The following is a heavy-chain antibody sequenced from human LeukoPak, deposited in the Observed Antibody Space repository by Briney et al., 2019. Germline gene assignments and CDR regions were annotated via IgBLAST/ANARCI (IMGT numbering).Heavy chain of an antibody. J-gene: IGHJ4*02. D-gene: IGHD2-8*01. CDR3: ARDLHPIVLMVYAH. V-gene: IGHV3-30-3*01. CDR1: GFTFSSYA. Sequence: GGSLRPSCAASGFTFSSYAMHWVRQAPGKGLEWVAVISYDGSNKYYADSVKGRFTISRDNSKNTLYLQMNSLRAEDTAVYYCARDLHPIVLMVYAHWGQGTLVTVSS. CDR2: ISYDGSNK.